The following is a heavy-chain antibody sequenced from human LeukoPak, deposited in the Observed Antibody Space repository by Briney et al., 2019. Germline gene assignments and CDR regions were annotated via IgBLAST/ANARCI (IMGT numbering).Heavy chain of an antibody. V-gene: IGHV3-30*18. J-gene: IGHJ4*02. CDR2: ISYDGSNK. CDR3: AKGVNEPSFDY. Sequence: GGSLRLSCAASGFTFSGYGMHWVRQAPGKGLEWVAVISYDGSNKYYADSVKGRFTISRDNSKNTLYLQTNSLRAEDTAVYYCAKGVNEPSFDYWGQGTLVTVSS. D-gene: IGHD1-1*01. CDR1: GFTFSGYG.